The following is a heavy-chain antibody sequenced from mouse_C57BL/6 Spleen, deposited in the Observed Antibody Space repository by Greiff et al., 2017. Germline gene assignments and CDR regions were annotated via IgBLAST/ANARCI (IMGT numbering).Heavy chain of an antibody. J-gene: IGHJ1*03. CDR1: GFTFSSYG. CDR2: ISSGGSYT. Sequence: EVHLVESGGDLVKPGGSLKLSCAASGFTFSSYGMSWVRQTPDKRLEWVATISSGGSYTYYPDSVKGRFTISRDNAKNTLYLQMSSLKSEDTAMYYCASITTVVATNFDVWGTGTTVTVSS. CDR3: ASITTVVATNFDV. V-gene: IGHV5-6*01. D-gene: IGHD1-1*01.